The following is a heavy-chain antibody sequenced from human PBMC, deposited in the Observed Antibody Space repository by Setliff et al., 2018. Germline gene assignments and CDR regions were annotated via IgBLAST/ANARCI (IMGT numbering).Heavy chain of an antibody. CDR2: LSVYNGDT. J-gene: IGHJ4*02. V-gene: IGHV1-18*01. CDR1: GYTFRNYA. D-gene: IGHD5-18*01. Sequence: RASVKVSCKASGYTFRNYAFAWVRQAPGQGLEWVGWLSVYNGDTNYAQKFQGRVTLTTDTSTSTAYMELRSLTSDDSAFYYCARAPSVELVTIRTNSWFTYWGQGTLVTVSS. CDR3: ARAPSVELVTIRTNSWFTY.